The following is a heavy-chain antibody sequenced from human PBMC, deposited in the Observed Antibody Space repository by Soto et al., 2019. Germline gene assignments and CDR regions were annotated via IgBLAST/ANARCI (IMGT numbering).Heavy chain of an antibody. V-gene: IGHV3-23*01. D-gene: IGHD1-20*01. CDR3: AKAKNDYNWDNRPPFDY. J-gene: IGHJ4*02. Sequence: CEASGFTLRNYAMTWVRQAPGKGLEWVSLISANDVGTYYAESVKTRFTISTDQSRNTVYLQMDSLRADDTAIYYCAKAKNDYNWDNRPPFDYWGQGTLVTVSS. CDR2: ISANDVGT. CDR1: GFTLRNYA.